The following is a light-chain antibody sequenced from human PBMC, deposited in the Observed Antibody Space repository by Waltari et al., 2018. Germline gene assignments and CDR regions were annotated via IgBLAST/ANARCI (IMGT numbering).Light chain of an antibody. V-gene: IGKV3-20*01. CDR1: QSVSRT. Sequence: EIVLTQSPGTLSSSPGERATLSCRASQSVSRTLAWYQQKTGQAPRLLIYGASTRATGIPEGFSGGGSGTDFSLTISRLEPEDFAVYYCQHYVRLPATFGQGTKVEIK. CDR3: QHYVRLPAT. CDR2: GAS. J-gene: IGKJ1*01.